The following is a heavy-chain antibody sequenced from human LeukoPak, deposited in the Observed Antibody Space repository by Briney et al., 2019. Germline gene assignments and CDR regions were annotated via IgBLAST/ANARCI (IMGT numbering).Heavy chain of an antibody. D-gene: IGHD6-19*01. Sequence: PSGTLSLTCAVSGDSISSNHWWSWVRQPPGKGLEWIGEIHHSGSTNYNPSLKSRVTISVDKSKNQFSLKLSSVTAADTAVYYCAKEAGYSSGCPSWGQGTLVTVSS. CDR2: IHHSGST. V-gene: IGHV4-4*02. CDR1: GDSISSNHW. CDR3: AKEAGYSSGCPS. J-gene: IGHJ4*02.